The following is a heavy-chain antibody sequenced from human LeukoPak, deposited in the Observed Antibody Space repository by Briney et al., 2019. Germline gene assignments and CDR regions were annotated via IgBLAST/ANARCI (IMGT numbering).Heavy chain of an antibody. V-gene: IGHV4-39*02. CDR2: IYYSGST. Sequence: SETLSLTCTVSGGSISSSSYYWGWIRQPPGKGLEWIGSIYYSGSTYYNPSLKSRVTISVDTSKNQFSLKLSSVTAADTAVYYCARDIVTVATIAGVDYWGQGTLVTVSS. J-gene: IGHJ4*02. CDR3: ARDIVTVATIAGVDY. CDR1: GGSISSSSYY. D-gene: IGHD5-12*01.